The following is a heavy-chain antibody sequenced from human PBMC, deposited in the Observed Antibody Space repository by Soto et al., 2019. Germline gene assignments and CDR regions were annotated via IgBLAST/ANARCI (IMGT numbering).Heavy chain of an antibody. CDR1: GGSISSSSYY. CDR3: ARVMPTMIVVVISHWFDT. D-gene: IGHD3-22*01. J-gene: IGHJ5*02. Sequence: PSETLSLTCTVSGGSISSSSYYWGWIRQPPGKGLEWIGSIYYSGSTNYNPSLKSRVTISVDTSKNQFSLKLSSVTAADTAVYYCARVMPTMIVVVISHWFDTWGQGTLVTVSS. V-gene: IGHV4-39*07. CDR2: IYYSGST.